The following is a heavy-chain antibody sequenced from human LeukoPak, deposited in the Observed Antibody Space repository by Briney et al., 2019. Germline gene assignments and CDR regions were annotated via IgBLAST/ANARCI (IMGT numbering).Heavy chain of an antibody. J-gene: IGHJ4*02. V-gene: IGHV5-10-1*01. CDR3: ASSKYYDILTGYYNGLDY. CDR1: GYSFTSYW. CDR2: IDPSDSYT. D-gene: IGHD3-9*01. Sequence: GESLKISCKGSGYSFTSYWISWVRQMPGKGLEWMGRIDPSDSYTNYSPSFRGHVTISADKSISTAYLQWSSLKASDTAMYYCASSKYYDILTGYYNGLDYWGQGTLVTVSS.